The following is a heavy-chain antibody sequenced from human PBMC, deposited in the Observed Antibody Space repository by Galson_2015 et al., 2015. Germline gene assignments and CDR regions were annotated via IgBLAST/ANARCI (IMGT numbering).Heavy chain of an antibody. V-gene: IGHV1-69*06. D-gene: IGHD6-6*01. CDR3: ARGAARPRGWDYYYYYMDV. J-gene: IGHJ6*03. CDR2: IIPIFGTA. Sequence: SVKVSCKASGGTFSSYAISWVRQAPGQGLEWMGGIIPIFGTANYAQKFQGRVTITADKSTSTAYMELSSLRSEDTAVYYCARGAARPRGWDYYYYYMDVWGKGTTVTVSS. CDR1: GGTFSSYA.